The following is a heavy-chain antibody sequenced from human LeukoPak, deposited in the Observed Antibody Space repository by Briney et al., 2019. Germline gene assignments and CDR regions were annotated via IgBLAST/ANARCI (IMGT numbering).Heavy chain of an antibody. J-gene: IGHJ5*02. CDR2: IYYSGST. CDR1: GGSISSSSYY. V-gene: IGHV4-39*07. Sequence: SETLSLTCTVSGGSISSSSYYWGWIRQPPGKGLEWIGSIYYSGSTYYNPSLKSRVTISVDTSKNQFSLKLSSVTAADTAVYYCARDRGYYGSGSYYPMNQYNWFDPWGQGTLVTVAS. D-gene: IGHD3-10*01. CDR3: ARDRGYYGSGSYYPMNQYNWFDP.